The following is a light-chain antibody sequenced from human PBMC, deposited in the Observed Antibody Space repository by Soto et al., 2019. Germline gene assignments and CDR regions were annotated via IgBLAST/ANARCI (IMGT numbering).Light chain of an antibody. CDR3: CSYAGGRTYV. Sequence: QSVLTQPASVSGAPGQSIAISCTGTSSDVGGYNLVSWYQQHPGKAPKLMISEGSKRPSGVSSRFSGTKSGNTASLTISGLQAEDEADYYCCSYAGGRTYVFGTGTKVTVL. J-gene: IGLJ1*01. V-gene: IGLV2-23*01. CDR1: SSDVGGYNL. CDR2: EGS.